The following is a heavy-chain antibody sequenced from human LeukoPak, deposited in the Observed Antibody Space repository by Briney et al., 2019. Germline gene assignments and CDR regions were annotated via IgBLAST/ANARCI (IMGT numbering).Heavy chain of an antibody. J-gene: IGHJ3*02. V-gene: IGHV4-34*01. CDR2: INHSGST. D-gene: IGHD2-2*02. Sequence: SETLSLTCAVYGGSFSGYCWSWIRQPPGKGLGWIGEINHSGSTNYNPPLKSVTTISVATSKNQFSLKLSSVTAADTAVYYCARTGAQDIVVVPAAIPGAFDIWGQGTMVTVSS. CDR1: GGSFSGYC. CDR3: ARTGAQDIVVVPAAIPGAFDI.